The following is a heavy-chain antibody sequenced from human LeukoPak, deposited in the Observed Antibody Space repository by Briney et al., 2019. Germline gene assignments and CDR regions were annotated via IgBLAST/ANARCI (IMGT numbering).Heavy chain of an antibody. Sequence: SVKVSCKASGYTFTSYYMHWVRQAPGQGLEWMGGVIPIFGTANYAQKFQGRVTITADESTSTAYMELSSLRSEDTAVYYCARGRLYGAPDYWGQGTLVTVSS. CDR1: GYTFTSYY. CDR3: ARGRLYGAPDY. J-gene: IGHJ4*02. CDR2: VIPIFGTA. V-gene: IGHV1-69*13. D-gene: IGHD4-17*01.